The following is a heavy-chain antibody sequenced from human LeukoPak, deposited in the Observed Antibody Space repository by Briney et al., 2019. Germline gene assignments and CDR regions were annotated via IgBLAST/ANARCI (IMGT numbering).Heavy chain of an antibody. CDR1: GGSFSGYY. CDR2: INHSGST. D-gene: IGHD2-15*01. CDR3: ARVQGGPKDWYFDL. Sequence: SETLSLTCAVYGGSFSGYYWSWIRQPPGKGLEWIGEINHSGSTNYNPSLKSRVTISVDTSKNQFSLKLSSVTAADTAVYYCARVQGGPKDWYFDLWGRGTLVTVSS. V-gene: IGHV4-34*01. J-gene: IGHJ2*01.